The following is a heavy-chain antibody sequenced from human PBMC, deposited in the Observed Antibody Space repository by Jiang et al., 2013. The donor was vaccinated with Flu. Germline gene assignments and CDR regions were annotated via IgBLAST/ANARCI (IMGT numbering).Heavy chain of an antibody. V-gene: IGHV3-23*04. Sequence: LVESGGGLVQPGGSLRLSCAASGFTFSSYAMSWVRQAPGKGLEWVSAISGSGGSTYYADSVKGRFTISRDNSKNTLYLQMSSLRSEDTAVYYCARGRDGYKFGPWGQGTLVTVSS. CDR3: ARGRDGYKFGP. CDR2: ISGSGGST. J-gene: IGHJ5*02. CDR1: GFTFSSYA. D-gene: IGHD5-24*01.